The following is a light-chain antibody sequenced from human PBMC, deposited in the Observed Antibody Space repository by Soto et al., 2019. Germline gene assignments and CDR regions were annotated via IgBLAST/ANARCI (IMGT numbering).Light chain of an antibody. CDR3: QQSYSTPQT. J-gene: IGKJ1*01. Sequence: IQLTQSPSSLSASVGDRVTIACRASQIISSYLNWYXXXXGXGXXXLSYCASXFQSGVPSRFSGSGSGTDFTLTISSLQPEDFATYYCQQSYSTPQTFGQGTKVDIK. V-gene: IGKV1-39*01. CDR2: CAS. CDR1: QIISSY.